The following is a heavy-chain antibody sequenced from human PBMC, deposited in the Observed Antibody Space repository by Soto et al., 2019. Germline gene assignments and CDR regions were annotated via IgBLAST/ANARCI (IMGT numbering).Heavy chain of an antibody. CDR2: IAYDGSNK. CDR3: TRDQPEMAFDH. CDR1: GFAFSSYA. J-gene: IGHJ4*02. Sequence: HPGGSLRLSCAASGFAFSSYAMHWVRQAPGKGLEWVADIAYDGSNKYYADSVKGRFTISRDNSKNTLYLQMNSLRVEDTAVYYCTRDQPEMAFDHWGQGTLVTVSS. V-gene: IGHV3-30*04.